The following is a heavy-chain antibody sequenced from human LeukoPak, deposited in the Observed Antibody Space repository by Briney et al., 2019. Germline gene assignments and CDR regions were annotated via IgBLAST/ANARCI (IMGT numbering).Heavy chain of an antibody. CDR2: IHYSGST. J-gene: IGHJ5*02. V-gene: IGHV4-39*01. D-gene: IGHD3-10*01. CDR1: GGSISNSNFY. Sequence: SETLSLTCTVSGGSISNSNFYWGWIRLSPGKGLEWIGIIHYSGSTYYNPSLKSRVTISADTSKNQFSLKVRSVTAADTAVYHCARQGYGSERANSFDPWGQGTLVTVSS. CDR3: ARQGYGSERANSFDP.